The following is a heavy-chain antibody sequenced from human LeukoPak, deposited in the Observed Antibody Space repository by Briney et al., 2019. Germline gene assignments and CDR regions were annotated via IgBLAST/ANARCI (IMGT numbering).Heavy chain of an antibody. V-gene: IGHV4-38-2*02. J-gene: IGHJ5*02. CDR1: GYSISSGYY. CDR2: IYHSGST. D-gene: IGHD3-10*01. CDR3: ARDSFRSGSPWFDP. Sequence: PSETLSLTCTVSGYSISSGYYWGWIRQPPGKGLEWIGSIYHSGSTYYNPSLKSRVTISVDTSKNQFSLKLSSVTAADTAVYYCARDSFRSGSPWFDPWGQGTLVTVSS.